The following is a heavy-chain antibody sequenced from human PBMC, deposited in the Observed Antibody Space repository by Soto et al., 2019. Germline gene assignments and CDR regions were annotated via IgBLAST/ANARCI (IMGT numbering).Heavy chain of an antibody. Sequence: QVQLVQSGGEVKKPGASVKLSCTASGYTFTSYGISWVRQAPGQGLEWMGWISAYNGKTNYAQNVQGRVTMTTDTSTRIAYMHLRSLRSDDTAVYYCARGGDVNYYHGMDVWGQGTTVTVTS. CDR2: ISAYNGKT. CDR1: GYTFTSYG. V-gene: IGHV1-18*01. J-gene: IGHJ6*02. D-gene: IGHD5-12*01. CDR3: ARGGDVNYYHGMDV.